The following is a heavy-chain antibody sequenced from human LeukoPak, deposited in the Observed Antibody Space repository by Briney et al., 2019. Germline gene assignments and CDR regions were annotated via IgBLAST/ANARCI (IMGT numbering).Heavy chain of an antibody. V-gene: IGHV3-21*01. CDR3: ARGGTVTTNPLFDY. CDR1: GFTFNTYD. CDR2: IRSSSSNM. D-gene: IGHD4-17*01. Sequence: GGSLRLSCAAPGFTFNTYDMNWVRQAPGKGLEWVSTIRSSSSNMYYADSVKGRFTISRDNAKNSLYLQMNSLRAEDTAVYYCARGGTVTTNPLFDYWGQGTLVTVSS. J-gene: IGHJ4*02.